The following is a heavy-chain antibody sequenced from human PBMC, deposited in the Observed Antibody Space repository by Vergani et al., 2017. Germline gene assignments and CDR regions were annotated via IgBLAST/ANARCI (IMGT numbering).Heavy chain of an antibody. CDR2: IWYDGSKT. CDR3: ARPRWGRNLDIAVLGGGFNS. V-gene: IGHV3-33*01. D-gene: IGHD6-19*01. Sequence: QVQLVESGGGVVQPGRSLSLSCAASGFSFSSYGMHWVRQAPGKGLEWVAAIWYDGSKTYYADSVKGRFTISRDNSKDTLFLQMNSLRAEDTAVYYCARPRWGRNLDIAVLGGGFNSWGQGTLVTVSS. CDR1: GFSFSSYG. J-gene: IGHJ4*02.